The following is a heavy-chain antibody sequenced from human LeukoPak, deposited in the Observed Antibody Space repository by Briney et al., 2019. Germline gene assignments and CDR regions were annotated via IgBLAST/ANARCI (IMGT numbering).Heavy chain of an antibody. CDR1: GFTFSSYG. CDR2: ISYDGSNK. CDR3: AKLGYSYGYYFDY. D-gene: IGHD5-18*01. V-gene: IGHV3-30*18. J-gene: IGHJ4*02. Sequence: PGGSLRLSCAASGFTFSSYGMHWVRQAPGKGLEWVAVISYDGSNKYYADSVKGRFTTSRDNSKNTLYLQMNSLRAEDTAVYYCAKLGYSYGYYFDYWGQGTLVTVSS.